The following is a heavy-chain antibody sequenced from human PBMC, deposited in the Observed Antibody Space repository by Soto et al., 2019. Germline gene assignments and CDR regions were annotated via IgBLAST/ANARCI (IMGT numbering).Heavy chain of an antibody. Sequence: GASVKVSCKASGGTFSSYAISWVRQAPGQGLEWMGGIIPIFGTANYAQKFQGRVTITADESTSTAYMELSSLRSEDTAVYYCARAIIYDFWSGYYNWFDPWGQGTPVTVSS. V-gene: IGHV1-69*13. D-gene: IGHD3-3*01. CDR3: ARAIIYDFWSGYYNWFDP. CDR1: GGTFSSYA. CDR2: IIPIFGTA. J-gene: IGHJ5*02.